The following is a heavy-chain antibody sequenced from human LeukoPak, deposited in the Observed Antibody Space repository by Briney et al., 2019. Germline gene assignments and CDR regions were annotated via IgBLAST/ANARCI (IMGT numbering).Heavy chain of an antibody. CDR1: GFALSRSA. Sequence: GKSLRLSCAASGFALSRSARHWVRQAPGKGLEWVALISYDGGNEYYGDSVKGRFTVSRDNSKNTLYLQMSSLRADDTAVYYCGRAGFGELYPYVDSWGQGTLVTVSS. V-gene: IGHV3-30*04. D-gene: IGHD3-16*01. CDR3: GRAGFGELYPYVDS. J-gene: IGHJ4*02. CDR2: ISYDGGNE.